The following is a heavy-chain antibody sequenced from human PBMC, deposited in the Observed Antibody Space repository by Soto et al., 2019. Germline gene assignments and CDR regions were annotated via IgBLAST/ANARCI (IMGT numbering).Heavy chain of an antibody. CDR2: ISGSGGST. J-gene: IGHJ4*02. Sequence: EVQLLESGGGLVQPGGSLRLSCAASGFTFSSYVMSWVRQAPGKGLEWVSAISGSGGSTYYADSVKGRFTISRDNSKNTLYLQMNSLRAEDTAVYYCAKGGRNWGEGGYYFDYWGQGTLVTVSS. D-gene: IGHD7-27*01. V-gene: IGHV3-23*01. CDR1: GFTFSSYV. CDR3: AKGGRNWGEGGYYFDY.